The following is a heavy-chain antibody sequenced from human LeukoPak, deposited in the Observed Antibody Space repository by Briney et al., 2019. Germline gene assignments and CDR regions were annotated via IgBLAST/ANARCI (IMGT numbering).Heavy chain of an antibody. D-gene: IGHD1-26*01. Sequence: GESLQISCKGSGYNFTIYWIGCVRQMPGKGLEWRGIIYPGDSDTRYSPSFQGQVTISADKSISTAYLQWSSLKASDTAMYYCARRRDLYSGSYYPFDYWGQGTLVTVSS. CDR3: ARRRDLYSGSYYPFDY. J-gene: IGHJ4*02. CDR2: IYPGDSDT. V-gene: IGHV5-51*01. CDR1: GYNFTIYW.